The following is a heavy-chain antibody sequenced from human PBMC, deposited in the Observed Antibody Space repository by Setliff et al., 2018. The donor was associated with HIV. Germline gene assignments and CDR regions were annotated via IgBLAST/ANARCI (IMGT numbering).Heavy chain of an antibody. CDR2: INHSGST. CDR1: GGSFSGYY. J-gene: IGHJ1*01. CDR3: ARRRITMIVAPFQH. Sequence: SETLSLTCAVYGGSFSGYYWSWFRQPPGKGRVWMGEINHSGSTNYNPSHKSRITISVDTSKNQFSPKLSSVTAAETAVYYCARRRITMIVAPFQHWGQGTLVTVSS. D-gene: IGHD3-22*01. V-gene: IGHV4-34*01.